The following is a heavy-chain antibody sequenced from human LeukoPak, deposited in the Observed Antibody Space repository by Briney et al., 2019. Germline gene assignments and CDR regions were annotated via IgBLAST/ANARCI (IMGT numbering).Heavy chain of an antibody. J-gene: IGHJ4*02. Sequence: GGSLRLSCAASGFTFSSYGMHWVRQAPGKGLEWVAVISYDGSNKYYADSVKGRFTISRDNSKNTLYLQMNNLRAEDTAVYYCARDPAAGYSSSWYKGYFDYWGQGTLVTVSS. D-gene: IGHD6-13*01. V-gene: IGHV3-30*19. CDR1: GFTFSSYG. CDR2: ISYDGSNK. CDR3: ARDPAAGYSSSWYKGYFDY.